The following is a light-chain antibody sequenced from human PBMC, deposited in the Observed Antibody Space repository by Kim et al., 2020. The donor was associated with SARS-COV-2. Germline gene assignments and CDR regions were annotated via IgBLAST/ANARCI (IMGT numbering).Light chain of an antibody. CDR3: QVWDRSTL. CDR1: NIECKN. J-gene: IGLJ3*02. CDR2: SDS. V-gene: IGLV3-9*01. Sequence: SVALGQTARITWGENNIECKNVHWYQQKPGQAPVLVIYSDSIRPSGIPERFSGSNSGNTATLTISRAQAGDEADYYCQVWDRSTLFGGGTQLTVL.